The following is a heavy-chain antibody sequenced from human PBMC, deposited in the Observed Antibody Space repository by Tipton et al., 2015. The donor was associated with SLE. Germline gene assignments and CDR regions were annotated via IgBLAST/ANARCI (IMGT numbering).Heavy chain of an antibody. D-gene: IGHD3-3*01. CDR1: GYTFSNYD. J-gene: IGHJ4*02. V-gene: IGHV1-8*01. Sequence: QLVQSGAEVKKPGASVKVSCKASGYTFSNYDIHWVRQATGQGLEWMGWMNPNSGYTAFAQKFQGRVTMTRDTSTSTAYMELRSLRSDDTAVYYCARVRDDFWSGPFDYWGQGTLVTVSS. CDR3: ARVRDDFWSGPFDY. CDR2: MNPNSGYT.